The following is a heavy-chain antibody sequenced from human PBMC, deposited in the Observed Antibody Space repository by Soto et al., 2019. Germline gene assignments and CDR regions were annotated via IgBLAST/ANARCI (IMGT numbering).Heavy chain of an antibody. V-gene: IGHV1-46*04. J-gene: IGHJ3*02. CDR1: GYTFTSYD. D-gene: IGHD1-26*01. CDR3: AMASLYSGTYFGLDI. Sequence: ASVKVSCKASGYTFTSYDMHWVRQAPGQGREWMGIINPSGGSTSYAQKLQGRVTMTRDTSTSTGYMELSSVRSEDTAVYYCAMASLYSGTYFGLDIWRQGTMVTVSS. CDR2: INPSGGST.